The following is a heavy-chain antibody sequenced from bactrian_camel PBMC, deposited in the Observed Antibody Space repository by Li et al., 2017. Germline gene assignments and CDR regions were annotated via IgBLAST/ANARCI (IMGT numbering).Heavy chain of an antibody. V-gene: IGHV3S63*01. Sequence: QLVESGGGSAQAGGSLRLSCSLSGYSYTSDCIAWFRQVPGKGREEVAVVSPSTGRTDYADFVRGRFTISRDRSKNVLYLQMNSLKTEDTVVYYCAAVCGQLTHWGQGTQVTVSS. J-gene: IGHJ4*01. CDR1: GYSYTSDC. CDR3: AAVCGQLTH. D-gene: IGHD8*01. CDR2: VSPSTGRT.